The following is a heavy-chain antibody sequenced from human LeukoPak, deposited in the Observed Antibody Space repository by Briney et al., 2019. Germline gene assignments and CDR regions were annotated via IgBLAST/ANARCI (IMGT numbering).Heavy chain of an antibody. V-gene: IGHV4-4*07. CDR3: ARDSAYYDILTGYPGEYYFDY. CDR2: IYTSGST. CDR1: GGSISSYY. D-gene: IGHD3-9*01. Sequence: SETLSLTCTVSGGSISSYYWSWIRQPAGKGLEWIGRIYTSGSTNYNPSLKSRVTMSVDTSKNRFSLKLSSVTAADTAVYYCARDSAYYDILTGYPGEYYFDYWGQGTLVTVSS. J-gene: IGHJ4*02.